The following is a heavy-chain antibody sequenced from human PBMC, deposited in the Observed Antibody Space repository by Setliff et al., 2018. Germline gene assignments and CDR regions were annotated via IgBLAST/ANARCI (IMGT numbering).Heavy chain of an antibody. J-gene: IGHJ5*02. Sequence: PSETLSLTCTVSGGSISSHYWSWIRQPPGKGLEWIGYIYYSGSTNYNPSLKSRVTISVDTSKNQFSLKLSSVTAADTAVYYCASGVPNYVCWSGYYTGSYWFAPRGQGTLVTVSS. V-gene: IGHV4-59*11. CDR3: ASGVPNYVCWSGYYTGSYWFAP. D-gene: IGHD3-3*01. CDR2: IYYSGST. CDR1: GGSISSHY.